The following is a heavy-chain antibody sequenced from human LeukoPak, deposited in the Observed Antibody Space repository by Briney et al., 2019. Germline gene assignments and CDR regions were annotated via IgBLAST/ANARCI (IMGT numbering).Heavy chain of an antibody. V-gene: IGHV3-30*02. CDR1: GFTFSSYG. CDR3: AKDQVAVAGTSYFNCFDP. Sequence: GGSLRLSCAASGFTFSSYGMHWVRQALGEGLGWGAFIWYDGSNKYYADSVKGRFTISRDKSKNTLYLQMNSLRAEDTAVYYFAKDQVAVAGTSYFNCFDPWGQGTLVTVSS. D-gene: IGHD6-19*01. CDR2: IWYDGSNK. J-gene: IGHJ5*02.